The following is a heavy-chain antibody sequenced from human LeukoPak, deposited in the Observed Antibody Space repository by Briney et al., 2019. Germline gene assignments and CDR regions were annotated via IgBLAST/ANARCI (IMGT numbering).Heavy chain of an antibody. CDR3: AREPGFGELRGYYFDY. D-gene: IGHD3-10*01. J-gene: IGHJ4*02. CDR2: IIPIFGTA. Sequence: PGSSVKVSCKASGGTFSSYAISWVRQAPGQGLEWMGGIIPIFGTANYAQKFQGRVTITADESTSTAYMELSSLRSEDTAVYYCAREPGFGELRGYYFDYWGQGTLVTVSS. V-gene: IGHV1-69*01. CDR1: GGTFSSYA.